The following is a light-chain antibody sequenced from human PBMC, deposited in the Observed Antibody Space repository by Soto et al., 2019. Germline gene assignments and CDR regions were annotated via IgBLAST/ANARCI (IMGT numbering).Light chain of an antibody. CDR3: LQYINWPYT. CDR2: DAF. J-gene: IGKJ2*01. Sequence: EIVMTQSPATLSVSPGERATLSCRASQGISSKSAWYQQKPGQAPRLLIYDAFIRATGIPARFSGSGSGTEFTLTISSLQSEDFALYYCLQYINWPYTFGQGTKLEIK. CDR1: QGISSK. V-gene: IGKV3-15*01.